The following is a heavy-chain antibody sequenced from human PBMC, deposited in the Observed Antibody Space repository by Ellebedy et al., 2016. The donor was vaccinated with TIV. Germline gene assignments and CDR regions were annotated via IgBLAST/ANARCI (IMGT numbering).Heavy chain of an antibody. D-gene: IGHD5/OR15-5a*01. Sequence: AASVKVSCKASGYTFTAYYIHWVRQAPGQGLEWMAWINPNSGGTNYAQKFQGRVTVTRDTSTSTAFLELSRLRSDDTAVYYCTRELTNIVSGDYWGQGTLVTVSS. J-gene: IGHJ4*02. V-gene: IGHV1-2*02. CDR3: TRELTNIVSGDY. CDR1: GYTFTAYY. CDR2: INPNSGGT.